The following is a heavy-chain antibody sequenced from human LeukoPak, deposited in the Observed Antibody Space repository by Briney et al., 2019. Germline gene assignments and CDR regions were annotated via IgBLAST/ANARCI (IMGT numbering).Heavy chain of an antibody. V-gene: IGHV3-13*01. J-gene: IGHJ6*02. CDR3: ARPDYDFWSGYYAKYYYYGMDV. Sequence: PGGSLRLSCAASGFTFSSYDMHWVRQATGKGLEWVSAIGTAGDTYYPGSVKGRFTISRENAKNSLYLQMNSLRAEDTAVYYCARPDYDFWSGYYAKYYYYGMDVWGQGTTVTVSS. D-gene: IGHD3-3*01. CDR2: IGTAGDT. CDR1: GFTFSSYD.